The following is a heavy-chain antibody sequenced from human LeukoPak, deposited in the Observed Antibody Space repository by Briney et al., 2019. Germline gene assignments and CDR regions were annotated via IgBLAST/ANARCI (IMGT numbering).Heavy chain of an antibody. Sequence: ASVKVSCKASGYTFTTNGIIWVRQAPGQGLEWMGWISAKNGNTNYAQNLQGRVTMTSDTSTSTAYMELRSLRSDDRAVYYCAGGGGGQWGYFDYWGQGTLVTVSS. V-gene: IGHV1-18*04. CDR1: GYTFTTNG. J-gene: IGHJ4*02. CDR3: AGGGGGQWGYFDY. D-gene: IGHD3-16*01. CDR2: ISAKNGNT.